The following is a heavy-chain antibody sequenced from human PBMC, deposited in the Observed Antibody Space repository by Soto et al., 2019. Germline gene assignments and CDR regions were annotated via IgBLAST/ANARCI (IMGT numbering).Heavy chain of an antibody. CDR2: INPNSGDT. CDR1: GYTVSAYY. J-gene: IGHJ4*02. V-gene: IGHV1-2*02. D-gene: IGHD2-15*01. Sequence: QVQLVQSGAAVKKPGASVKVSCEASGYTVSAYYLHWVRQPPGQGLEWMGWINPNSGDTKYAQKFQGRVTMTRGPPLNTCYMESGGLRYEDTSLNSCAMRGWDYWSQRTLGTVSP. CDR3: AMRGWDY.